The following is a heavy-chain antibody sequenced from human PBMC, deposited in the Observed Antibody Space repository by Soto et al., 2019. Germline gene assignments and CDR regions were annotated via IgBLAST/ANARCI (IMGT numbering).Heavy chain of an antibody. CDR2: IYPGDSGT. CDR3: ARHVEDRSYYDFWSGYYTGDYYYYGMDV. V-gene: IGHV5-51*01. D-gene: IGHD3-3*01. Sequence: GESLKISCKGSGYSFTSYWIGWVRQMPGKGLEWMGIIYPGDSGTRYSPSFQGQVTISADKSISTAYLQWSSLKASDTAMYYCARHVEDRSYYDFWSGYYTGDYYYYGMDVWGQGTTVTVSS. CDR1: GYSFTSYW. J-gene: IGHJ6*02.